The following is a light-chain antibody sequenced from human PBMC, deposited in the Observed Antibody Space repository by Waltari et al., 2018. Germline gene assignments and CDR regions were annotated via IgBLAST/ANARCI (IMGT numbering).Light chain of an antibody. CDR2: AAS. J-gene: IGKJ1*01. V-gene: IGKV3-15*01. Sequence: EIVLTQSPATLSVSPGERATLSCRASQGVSTKVAWYQQRPGQAPRPLIYAASSRATGVPARFGGSGSETDFTLTISGLQSEDFAVYYCQHYEGWPPWTFGQGTKV. CDR1: QGVSTK. CDR3: QHYEGWPPWT.